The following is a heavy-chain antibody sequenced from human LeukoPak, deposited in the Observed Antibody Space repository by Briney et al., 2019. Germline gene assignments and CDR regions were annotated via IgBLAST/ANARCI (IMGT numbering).Heavy chain of an antibody. V-gene: IGHV3-11*01. CDR1: GFTFSDYF. CDR3: ARRKVPAANDY. J-gene: IGHJ4*02. D-gene: IGHD2-2*01. Sequence: GGSLRLSCAASGFTFSDYFMSWIRQAPGQGLEWVSYISLSGSSTYYADSVKGRFTISRDNAKSSLCLQMNSLRADDTAVYYCARRKVPAANDYWGQGTLVTVSS. CDR2: ISLSGSST.